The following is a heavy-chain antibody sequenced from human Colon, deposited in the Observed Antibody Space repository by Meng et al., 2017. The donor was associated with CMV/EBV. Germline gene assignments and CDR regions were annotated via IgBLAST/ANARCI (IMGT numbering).Heavy chain of an antibody. CDR2: INSNSGAT. D-gene: IGHD1-26*01. V-gene: IGHV1-2*02. CDR1: GYTFSDYH. Sequence: QGQWVRSGAEVKKPGASGKVSCKTSGYTFSDYHIHWVRQAPGQGLEWMGWINSNSGATDYAQKFQGRFTMTRDTSITTVYMELSSLRSDDTAVYYCARDPSGSRVPFDYWGQGSLVTVSS. J-gene: IGHJ4*02. CDR3: ARDPSGSRVPFDY.